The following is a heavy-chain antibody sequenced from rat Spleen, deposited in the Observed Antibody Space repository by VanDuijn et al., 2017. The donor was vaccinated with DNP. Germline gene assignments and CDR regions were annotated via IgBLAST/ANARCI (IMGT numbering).Heavy chain of an antibody. CDR2: ISYFGDNT. J-gene: IGHJ1*01. V-gene: IGHV5-22*01. CDR3: ARWGNSDWYFDF. Sequence: EVHLVESGGDLVQPGRSLKLSCVASGFIFSSYWMYWFRQAPTKGLELVAYISYFGDNTYSGDSVKGRFTISRDNAKSTLYLQMNSLRSEDMATYYCARWGNSDWYFDFWGPGTMVTVSS. D-gene: IGHD1-10*01. CDR1: GFIFSSYW.